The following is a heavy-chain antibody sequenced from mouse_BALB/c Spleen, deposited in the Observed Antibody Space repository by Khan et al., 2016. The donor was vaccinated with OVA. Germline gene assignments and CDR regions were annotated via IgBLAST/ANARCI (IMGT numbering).Heavy chain of an antibody. Sequence: QIQLVQSGAELARPGASVKMSCKASGYTFTSYTIHWIKKRPGQGLEWIGYINPSNDYTNYNQKFKDKATLTTDKSSTTAYLRLSSLTSDDSAVYNGVRDGAYHRNDGWFAYWGQGTLVTVSA. V-gene: IGHV1-4*01. CDR1: GYTFTSYT. J-gene: IGHJ3*01. CDR3: VRDGAYHRNDGWFAY. D-gene: IGHD2-14*01. CDR2: INPSNDYT.